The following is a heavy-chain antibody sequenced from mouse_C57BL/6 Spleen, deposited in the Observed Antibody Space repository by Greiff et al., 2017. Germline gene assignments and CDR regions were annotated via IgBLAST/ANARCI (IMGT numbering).Heavy chain of an antibody. V-gene: IGHV1-80*01. D-gene: IGHD1-1*01. CDR3: AREGPYYGSSYAMDY. CDR1: GYAFSSYW. J-gene: IGHJ4*01. Sequence: QVQLKESGAELVKPGASVKISCKASGYAFSSYWMNWVKQRPGKGLEWIGQIYPGDGDTNYNGKFKGKATLTADKSSSTAYMQLSSLTSEDAAVYFCAREGPYYGSSYAMDYWGQGTSVTVSS. CDR2: IYPGDGDT.